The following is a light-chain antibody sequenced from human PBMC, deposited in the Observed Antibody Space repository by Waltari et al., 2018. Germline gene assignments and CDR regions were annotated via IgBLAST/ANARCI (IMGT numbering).Light chain of an antibody. Sequence: DIQMTQSPASRSASVGDRVTITYRASQSISRDFNLYQQKPGEAPKLLIYAASNLQRGVPSRFSGSGYGTDVTLTISRMKPEDFATYYCQQSDITLPRTFGHGTTVEVK. V-gene: IGKV1-39*01. J-gene: IGKJ1*01. CDR1: QSISRD. CDR3: QQSDITLPRT. CDR2: AAS.